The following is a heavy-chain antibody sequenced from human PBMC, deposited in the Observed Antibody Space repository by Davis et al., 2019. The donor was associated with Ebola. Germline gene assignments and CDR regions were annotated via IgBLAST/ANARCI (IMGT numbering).Heavy chain of an antibody. V-gene: IGHV1-46*01. CDR1: GYRFTSYY. D-gene: IGHD3-22*01. J-gene: IGHJ3*02. Sequence: ASVKVSCKASGYRFTSYYMHWVRQAPGQGLEWMGIINPITGGTSYAQNFQVRVNMTRDTSTSTVYMELSSLRSEDTAAYSCAREGGRYYDSSGYVFDIWGQGTMVKVSS. CDR3: AREGGRYYDSSGYVFDI. CDR2: INPITGGT.